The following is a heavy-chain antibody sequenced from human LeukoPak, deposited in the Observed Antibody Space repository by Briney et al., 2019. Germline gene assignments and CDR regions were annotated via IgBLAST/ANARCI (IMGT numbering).Heavy chain of an antibody. J-gene: IGHJ4*02. V-gene: IGHV3-30*18. CDR3: AKDPTHYRVWDYYETIGLSY. Sequence: GGSLRLSCGASGFTFSNYGMLWVRQAPGKGLEWVAVISYDGSNKYYADSVKGRFTISRDNSKNTLYLQMNSLRAEDTAVYYCAKDPTHYRVWDYYETIGLSYWGQGTLVTVSS. CDR1: GFTFSNYG. CDR2: ISYDGSNK. D-gene: IGHD3-22*01.